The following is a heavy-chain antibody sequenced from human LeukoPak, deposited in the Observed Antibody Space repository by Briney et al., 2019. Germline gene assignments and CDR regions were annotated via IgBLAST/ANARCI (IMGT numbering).Heavy chain of an antibody. CDR2: INHSGST. Sequence: PSETLSLTCAVYGGSFSGNDWNWFRQPPGKGLEWIGEINHSGSTNYNPSLRSRVTISVDTSKNQFSLKLSSVTAADTAVYYCARGGRAILGVVWFDPWGQGTLVTVSS. CDR1: GGSFSGND. D-gene: IGHD2-2*02. J-gene: IGHJ5*02. V-gene: IGHV4-34*01. CDR3: ARGGRAILGVVWFDP.